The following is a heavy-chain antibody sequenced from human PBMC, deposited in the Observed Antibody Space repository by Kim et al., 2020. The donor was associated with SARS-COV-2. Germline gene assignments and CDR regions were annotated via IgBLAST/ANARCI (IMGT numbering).Heavy chain of an antibody. CDR1: GGSISSGGYY. CDR3: ARSILWFGETRYWYFDL. CDR2: IYYSGNT. J-gene: IGHJ2*01. D-gene: IGHD3-10*01. V-gene: IGHV4-31*03. Sequence: SETLSLTCTVSGGSISSGGYYWSWIRQHPGRGLEWIGYIYYSGNTYYNPSLKSRATISLDTSKKQFSLRLSSVTAADTAVYYCARSILWFGETRYWYFDLWGRSTLVTVSS.